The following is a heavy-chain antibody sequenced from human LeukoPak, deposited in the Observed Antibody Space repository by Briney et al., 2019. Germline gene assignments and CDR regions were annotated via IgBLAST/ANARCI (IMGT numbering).Heavy chain of an antibody. V-gene: IGHV1-69*04. J-gene: IGHJ4*02. CDR3: ARDPGSSSWLEYFDH. CDR1: GGTFSSYA. CDR2: IFPNLGIA. Sequence: GASVKVSCKASGGTFSSYAITWVRQAPGQGLEWMGRIFPNLGIANYAQNFQDGVTITADKSTNTAYMELSSLTSEDTAVYYCARDPGSSSWLEYFDHWGQGTLVTVSS. D-gene: IGHD6-13*01.